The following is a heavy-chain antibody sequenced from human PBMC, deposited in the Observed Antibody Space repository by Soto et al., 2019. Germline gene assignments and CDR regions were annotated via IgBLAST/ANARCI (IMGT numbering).Heavy chain of an antibody. Sequence: GGSLRLSCAASGFTFSSYSMNWVRQAPGKGLEWVSYISSSSSTIYYADSVKGRFTISRDNAKNSLYLQMNSLRDEDTAVYYCARDYYYDSSGYYPTSPNFDYWGQGTLVTVSS. CDR3: ARDYYYDSSGYYPTSPNFDY. CDR1: GFTFSSYS. D-gene: IGHD3-22*01. J-gene: IGHJ4*02. CDR2: ISSSSSTI. V-gene: IGHV3-48*02.